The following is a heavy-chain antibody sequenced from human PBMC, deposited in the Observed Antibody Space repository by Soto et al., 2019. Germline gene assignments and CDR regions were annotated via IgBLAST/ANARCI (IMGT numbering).Heavy chain of an antibody. V-gene: IGHV4-61*01. CDR3: ARLRGHTSGVFES. CDR2: IYYSGST. Sequence: QVQLQESGPGLLKPSETLSLTCSVSGDSVRSGFYYWTWIRQSPVKGLEWIGNIYYSGSTEYNPSLTSRVTISFDMSKNQLSLTLTSVTAADSAVYFCARLRGHTSGVFESWGQGTTVTVSS. J-gene: IGHJ3*02. CDR1: GDSVRSGFYY. D-gene: IGHD5-18*01.